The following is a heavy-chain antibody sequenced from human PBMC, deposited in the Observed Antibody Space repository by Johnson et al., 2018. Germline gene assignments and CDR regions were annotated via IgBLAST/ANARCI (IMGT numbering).Heavy chain of an antibody. CDR3: ARDPGAFDI. CDR2: FYPGDSDT. J-gene: IGHJ3*02. CDR1: GYNFTTYC. Sequence: EVQLVESGAEVKKPGESLRISCKDCGYNFTTYCIDWVRQRPGKGPEWMGIFYPGDSDTRYSPSFQGQVTISADKSIRTAYLQWSSLKASDTAMYYCARDPGAFDIWGQGTMVTVSS. V-gene: IGHV5-51*01.